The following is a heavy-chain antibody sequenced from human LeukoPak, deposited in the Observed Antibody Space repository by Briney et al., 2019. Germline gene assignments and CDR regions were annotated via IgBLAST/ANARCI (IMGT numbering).Heavy chain of an antibody. D-gene: IGHD3-22*01. CDR2: INPNSGGT. Sequence: GGSLRLSCAASGYTFTGYYMHWVRQAPGQGLEWMGWINPNSGGTNYAQKFQGRVTMTRDTSISTAYMELSRLRSDDTAVYYCARDRYYYDSSGYPDYWGQGTLVTVSS. J-gene: IGHJ4*02. CDR3: ARDRYYYDSSGYPDY. V-gene: IGHV1-2*02. CDR1: GYTFTGYY.